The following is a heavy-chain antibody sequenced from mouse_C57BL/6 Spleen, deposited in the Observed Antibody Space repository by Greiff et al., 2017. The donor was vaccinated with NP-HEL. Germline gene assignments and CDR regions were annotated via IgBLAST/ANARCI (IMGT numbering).Heavy chain of an antibody. Sequence: EVQVVESGAELVRPGASVKLSCTASGFNIKDDYMHWVKQRPEQGLEWIGWIDPENGDTEYASKFQGKATITADTSSNTAYLQLSSLTSEDTAVYYCTHSNPGSYWGQGTLVTVSA. D-gene: IGHD2-5*01. CDR1: GFNIKDDY. CDR3: THSNPGSY. V-gene: IGHV14-4*01. CDR2: IDPENGDT. J-gene: IGHJ3*01.